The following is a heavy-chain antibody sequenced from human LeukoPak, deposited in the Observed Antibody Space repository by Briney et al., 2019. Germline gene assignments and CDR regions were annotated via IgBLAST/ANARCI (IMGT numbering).Heavy chain of an antibody. V-gene: IGHV1-69*04. CDR1: GGTFSSYA. D-gene: IGHD4-23*01. CDR2: IIPILGIA. CDR3: ARGEGSTTVVTPFGY. J-gene: IGHJ4*02. Sequence: ASVKVSCKASGGTFSSYAISWVRQAPGQGLEWMGRIIPILGIANYAQKFQGRVTITADKSTSTAYMELSSLRSEDTAVYYCARGEGSTTVVTPFGYWGQGTLVTVSS.